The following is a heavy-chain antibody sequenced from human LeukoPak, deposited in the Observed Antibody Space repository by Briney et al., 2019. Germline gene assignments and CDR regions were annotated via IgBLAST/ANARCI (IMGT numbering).Heavy chain of an antibody. Sequence: ASVKVSCKASGYTFTGYYMHWVRQAPGQGLEWMGWINPNSGGTNYAQKFQGRVTMTRDTSISTAYMELSRLRSDDTAMYYCARGPGRYFDWLLSWFDPWGQGTLVTVSS. CDR2: INPNSGGT. CDR3: ARGPGRYFDWLLSWFDP. CDR1: GYTFTGYY. V-gene: IGHV1-2*02. D-gene: IGHD3-9*01. J-gene: IGHJ5*02.